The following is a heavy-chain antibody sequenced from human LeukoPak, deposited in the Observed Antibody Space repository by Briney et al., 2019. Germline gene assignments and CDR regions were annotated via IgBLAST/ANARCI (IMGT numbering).Heavy chain of an antibody. Sequence: PGGSLRLSCAASGFTFSSYAMSWVRQAPGKGLEWVSAISGSGGSTYYADSVKGRFTISRDNAKNSLYLQMNSLRAEDTAVYYCARDLREFVDTEAIDYWGQGTLVTVSS. D-gene: IGHD5-18*01. CDR3: ARDLREFVDTEAIDY. CDR2: ISGSGGST. J-gene: IGHJ4*02. V-gene: IGHV3-23*01. CDR1: GFTFSSYA.